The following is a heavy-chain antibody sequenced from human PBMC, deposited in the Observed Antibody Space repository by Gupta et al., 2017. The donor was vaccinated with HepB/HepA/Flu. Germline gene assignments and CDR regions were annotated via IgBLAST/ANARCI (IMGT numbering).Heavy chain of an antibody. CDR1: GFTFSSYS. J-gene: IGHJ4*02. CDR2: ISSSSSTI. CDR3: ARDRGDDEDIVLRIGGVGYYFDY. V-gene: IGHV3-48*02. Sequence: EVQLVESGGGLVQPGGSLRLSCAASGFTFSSYSMNWVRQAPGKGLEWVSYISSSSSTIYYADSVKGRFTISRDNAKNSLYLQMNSLRDEDTAVYYCARDRGDDEDIVLRIGGVGYYFDYWGQGTLVTVSS. D-gene: IGHD2-8*01.